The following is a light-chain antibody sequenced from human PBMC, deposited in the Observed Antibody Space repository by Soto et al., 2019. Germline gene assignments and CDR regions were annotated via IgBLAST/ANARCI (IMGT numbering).Light chain of an antibody. CDR1: QSLLHSNGYNY. J-gene: IGKJ5*01. CDR3: MPALQTPIT. Sequence: IVMTQSPLSLPVTPGEPASISCRSSQSLLHSNGYNYLDWYLQKPGQSPQLVIYLGSNRASGVSDRFSGSGSGTDFTLTISRVEAEDVELYFCMPALQTPITLGLGTRLEI. CDR2: LGS. V-gene: IGKV2-28*01.